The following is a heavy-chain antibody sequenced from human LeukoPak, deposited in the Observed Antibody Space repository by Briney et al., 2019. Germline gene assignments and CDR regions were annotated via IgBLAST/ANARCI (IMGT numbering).Heavy chain of an antibody. D-gene: IGHD1-1*01. CDR1: GGSISSSNDC. V-gene: IGHV4-39*01. J-gene: IGHJ5*02. CDR3: TRRRAGRLYNWFDP. CDR2: IYCGGST. Sequence: SETLSLTCTVSGGSISSSNDCWDWIRQPPGRGLEWIASIYCGGSTYYNRSLKSRVTISADTSKNQVSLKLRSVTAADTALYYCTRRRAGRLYNWFDPWGQGTLVTVSS.